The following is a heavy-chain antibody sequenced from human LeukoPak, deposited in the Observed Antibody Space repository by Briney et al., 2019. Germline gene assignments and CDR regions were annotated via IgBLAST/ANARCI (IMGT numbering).Heavy chain of an antibody. V-gene: IGHV1-24*01. Sequence: ASVKVSCKASGYTLTELSMHWVRQAPGKGLEWMGGFDPEDGETIYAQKFQGRVTMTEDTSTDTAYMELSSLRSEDTAVYYCAPLKGYSYGWDYWGQGTLVTVSS. CDR1: GYTLTELS. J-gene: IGHJ4*02. CDR3: APLKGYSYGWDY. D-gene: IGHD5-18*01. CDR2: FDPEDGET.